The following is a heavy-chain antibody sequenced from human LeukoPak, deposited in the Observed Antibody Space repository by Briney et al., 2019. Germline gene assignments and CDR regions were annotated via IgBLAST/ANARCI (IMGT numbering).Heavy chain of an antibody. J-gene: IGHJ6*03. D-gene: IGHD2-2*01. CDR1: GFTFSSYA. Sequence: PGGSLRLSCAASGFTFSSYAMSWVRQAPGMGLEWVSVIIGSGDSTYYADSVKGRFTISRDNSKNTLYLQMNSLRAEDTAVYYCAKDGGSTSDWFMDVWGKGTTVTVS. V-gene: IGHV3-23*01. CDR2: IIGSGDST. CDR3: AKDGGSTSDWFMDV.